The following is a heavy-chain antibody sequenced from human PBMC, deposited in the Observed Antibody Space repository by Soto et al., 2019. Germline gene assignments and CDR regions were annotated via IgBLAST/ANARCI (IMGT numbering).Heavy chain of an antibody. V-gene: IGHV4-31*03. Sequence: QVQLQESGPGLVKPSQTLSLTCTVSGGSISSGDYFWSWIRQHPEKGLELIGYIYYSGTTYYNPSLKSRVTISVDTSTNQFSLKVTSATAADTAVYYCARRTTGEYFDYWGQGTLVTVSS. CDR1: GGSISSGDYF. J-gene: IGHJ4*02. CDR3: ARRTTGEYFDY. CDR2: IYYSGTT. D-gene: IGHD4-17*01.